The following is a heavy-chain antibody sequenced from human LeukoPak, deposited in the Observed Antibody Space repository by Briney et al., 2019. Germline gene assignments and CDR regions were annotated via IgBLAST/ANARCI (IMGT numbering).Heavy chain of an antibody. D-gene: IGHD1-26*01. V-gene: IGHV3-20*04. Sequence: GGSLRLSCAASGFTFDDYGMSWVRQAPGKGLEWVSGINWNGGSTGYADSVKGRFTIFRDNAKNSLYLQMNSLRAEDTALYYCARALVGATINANYYYYYMDVWGKGTTVTVSS. CDR3: ARALVGATINANYYYYYMDV. CDR1: GFTFDDYG. CDR2: INWNGGST. J-gene: IGHJ6*03.